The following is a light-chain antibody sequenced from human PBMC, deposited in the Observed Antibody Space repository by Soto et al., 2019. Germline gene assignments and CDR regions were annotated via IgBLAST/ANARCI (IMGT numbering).Light chain of an antibody. Sequence: ATRMTQSPSSLSASTGDRVTIACRASQDIGSCLAWSQQRPGRAPKLLIYTASTLQSGVPSRFSGSGSGTDFTLTIACLQSEDFATYYCRQYYNYPLTFGGGTKVAIK. J-gene: IGKJ4*01. CDR3: RQYYNYPLT. CDR1: QDIGSC. V-gene: IGKV1-8*01. CDR2: TAS.